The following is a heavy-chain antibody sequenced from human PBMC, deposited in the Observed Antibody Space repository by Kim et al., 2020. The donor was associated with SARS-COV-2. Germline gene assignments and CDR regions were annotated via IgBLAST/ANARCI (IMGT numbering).Heavy chain of an antibody. J-gene: IGHJ4*02. Sequence: YAQKFQGRVTMTEDTSTDTAYMELSSLRSEDTAVYYCATSYAVTTTQRLDYWGQGTLVTVSS. V-gene: IGHV1-24*01. D-gene: IGHD4-4*01. CDR3: ATSYAVTTTQRLDY.